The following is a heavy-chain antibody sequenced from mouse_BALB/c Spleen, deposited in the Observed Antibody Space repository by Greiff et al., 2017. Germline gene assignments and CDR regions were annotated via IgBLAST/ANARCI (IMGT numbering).Heavy chain of an antibody. CDR3: ASPRYRYDYYYAMDY. Sequence: VHVKQSGPELVKPGASVKVSCKASGYSFTDYNMYWVKQSHGKSLEWIGYIDPYNGGTSYNQKFKGKATLTVDKSSSTAFMHLNSLTSEDSAVYYCASPRYRYDYYYAMDYWGQGTSVTVSS. CDR1: GYSFTDYN. D-gene: IGHD2-14*01. J-gene: IGHJ4*01. CDR2: IDPYNGGT. V-gene: IGHV1S135*01.